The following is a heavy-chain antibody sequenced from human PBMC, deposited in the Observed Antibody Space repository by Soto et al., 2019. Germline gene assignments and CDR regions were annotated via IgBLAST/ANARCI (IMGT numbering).Heavy chain of an antibody. J-gene: IGHJ4*02. CDR1: GYTFTSYD. CDR3: ARARYYYYGSGADY. Sequence: QVQLVQSGAEVKKPGASVKVSCKASGYTFTSYDINWVRQATGQGLEWMGWMNPNSGNTGFAQKFQGRVAMTRNTTKSTAYMELRSLRSEDTAVYYCARARYYYYGSGADYWGQGTLVTVSS. V-gene: IGHV1-8*01. CDR2: MNPNSGNT. D-gene: IGHD3-10*01.